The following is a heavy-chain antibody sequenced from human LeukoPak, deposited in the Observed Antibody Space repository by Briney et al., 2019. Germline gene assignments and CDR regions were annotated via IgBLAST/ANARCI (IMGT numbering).Heavy chain of an antibody. CDR2: ISYDGNNK. CDR1: GFTFSTYG. J-gene: IGHJ6*02. V-gene: IGHV3-30*18. Sequence: PGGSLRLSCAASGFTFSTYGMHWVRQAPGKGLEWVAVISYDGNNKYYADSVKGRFTISRDNPKNTLYLQMNSLRAEDTAVYYCAKDSYGMDVWGQGTTVTVSS. CDR3: AKDSYGMDV.